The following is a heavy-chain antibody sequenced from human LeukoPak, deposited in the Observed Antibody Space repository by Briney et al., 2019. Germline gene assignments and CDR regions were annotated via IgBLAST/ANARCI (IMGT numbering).Heavy chain of an antibody. V-gene: IGHV4-39*01. D-gene: IGHD3-22*01. Sequence: PSETLSLXCTVSGGSISSSSYYWGWIRQPPGKGLEWIGSIYYSGITYYNPSLKSRVTISVDTSKNQFSLKLSSVTAADTAVYYCARQLTYYYDSSGYYFFDYWGQGTLVTVSS. J-gene: IGHJ4*02. CDR1: GGSISSSSYY. CDR2: IYYSGIT. CDR3: ARQLTYYYDSSGYYFFDY.